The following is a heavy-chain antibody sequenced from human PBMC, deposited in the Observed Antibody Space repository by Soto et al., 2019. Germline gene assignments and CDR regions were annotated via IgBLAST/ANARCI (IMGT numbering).Heavy chain of an antibody. CDR3: ARVRWNYSSSWYELRWYFDY. J-gene: IGHJ4*02. V-gene: IGHV4-61*01. CDR2: IYYSGST. Sequence: SETLSLTCTVSGGSVSSGSYYWSWIRQPPGKGLEWIGYIYYSGSTNYNPSLKSRVTISVDTSKNQFSLKLSSVTAADTAVYYCARVRWNYSSSWYELRWYFDYWGQGTLVTVSS. CDR1: GGSVSSGSYY. D-gene: IGHD6-13*01.